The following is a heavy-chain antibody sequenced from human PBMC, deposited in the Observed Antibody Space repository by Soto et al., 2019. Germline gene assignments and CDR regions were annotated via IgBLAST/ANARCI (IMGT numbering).Heavy chain of an antibody. D-gene: IGHD2-15*01. CDR2: INHSGST. J-gene: IGHJ5*02. V-gene: IGHV4-34*01. CDR1: GGSFSGYY. Sequence: PSETLSLTCAVYGGSFSGYYWSWIRQPPGKGLEWIGEINHSGSTNYNPSLKSRVTISVDTSKNQFSLKLSSVTAADTAVYYCERASIITGAVVVVAAPLGWFDPWGQGTLVTV. CDR3: ERASIITGAVVVVAAPLGWFDP.